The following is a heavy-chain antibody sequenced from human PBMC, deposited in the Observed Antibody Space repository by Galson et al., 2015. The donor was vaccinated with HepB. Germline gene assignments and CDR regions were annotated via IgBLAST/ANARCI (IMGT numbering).Heavy chain of an antibody. D-gene: IGHD2-2*01. CDR3: ASSEYCSSTSCYYFDY. CDR2: ISAYNGNT. V-gene: IGHV1-18*04. Sequence: SVKVSCKASGYTFTSYGISWVRQAPGQGLEWMGWISAYNGNTNYAQKLQGRVTMTTDTSTSTAYMELRSLRSDDTAVYYCASSEYCSSTSCYYFDYWGQGTLVTVSS. J-gene: IGHJ4*02. CDR1: GYTFTSYG.